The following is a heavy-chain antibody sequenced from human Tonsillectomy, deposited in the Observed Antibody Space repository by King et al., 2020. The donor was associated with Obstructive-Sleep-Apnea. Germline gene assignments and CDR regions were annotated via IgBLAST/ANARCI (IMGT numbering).Heavy chain of an antibody. V-gene: IGHV3-13*01. D-gene: IGHD2-2*01. Sequence: VQLVESGGGLVQPGGSLRLSCAASGFTLSTYDMHWVRQVTGKGLEWVSALGTAGYTYYPGSVKGRFTISRDNAKNSLYLQMNSLRAADTAVYYCARGLGYCSSTSCYFDYWGQGTLVTVSS. CDR3: ARGLGYCSSTSCYFDY. J-gene: IGHJ4*02. CDR2: LGTAGYT. CDR1: GFTLSTYD.